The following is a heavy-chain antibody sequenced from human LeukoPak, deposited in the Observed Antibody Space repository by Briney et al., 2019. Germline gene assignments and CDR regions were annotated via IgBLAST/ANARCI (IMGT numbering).Heavy chain of an antibody. CDR1: GFTFDNSA. D-gene: IGHD1-26*01. J-gene: IGHJ4*02. V-gene: IGHV3-9*01. CDR2: ISWNGGSI. Sequence: GRSLRLSSVGTGFTFDNSAMHWVRQDSGKGLEWVSGISWNGGSIDYVDSVKGRFTISRDNAKNSLYLQMNDLRAEDTALYFCAKGISSLPLRGPLDNWGQGALVTVSS. CDR3: AKGISSLPLRGPLDN.